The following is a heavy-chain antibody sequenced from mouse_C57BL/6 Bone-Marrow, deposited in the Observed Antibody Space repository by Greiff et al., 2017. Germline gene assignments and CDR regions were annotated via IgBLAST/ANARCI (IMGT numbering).Heavy chain of an antibody. Sequence: EVHLVESGGGLVKPGGSLKLSCAASGFTFSSYAMSWVRQTPEKRLEWVATISDGGSYTYYPDNVKGRFTISRDKAKNNLYLQMSHLKSEDTAMYYCAREWDGYYGFYFDYWGQGTTLTVSA. CDR2: ISDGGSYT. V-gene: IGHV5-4*01. D-gene: IGHD2-3*01. J-gene: IGHJ2*01. CDR1: GFTFSSYA. CDR3: AREWDGYYGFYFDY.